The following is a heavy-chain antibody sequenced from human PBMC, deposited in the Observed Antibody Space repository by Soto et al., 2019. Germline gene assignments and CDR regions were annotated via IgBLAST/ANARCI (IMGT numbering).Heavy chain of an antibody. CDR3: ARDRLDCSGGSCYSAFDY. D-gene: IGHD2-15*01. CDR2: INSDGSST. V-gene: IGHV3-74*01. CDR1: GFTFSSYW. Sequence: GGSLRLSCAASGFTFSSYWMHWVRQAPGKGLVWVSRINSDGSSTSYADSVKGRFTISRDNAKNTLYLQMNSLRAEDTAVYYCARDRLDCSGGSCYSAFDYWGQGTLVTVSS. J-gene: IGHJ4*02.